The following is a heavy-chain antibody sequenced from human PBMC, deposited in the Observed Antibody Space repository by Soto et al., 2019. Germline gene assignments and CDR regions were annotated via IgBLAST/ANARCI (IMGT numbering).Heavy chain of an antibody. CDR1: GLTFGSRA. Sequence: GGSLRLSCVACGLTFGSRAMSWVRQAPGEGLQWVSTITDTGGDAKYADSVRGRFVISRDNSKKTLYLQMTSLTAEDPAMYFCARGSTDSYPGSRIFDFWGRGTLVTVSS. CDR3: ARGSTDSYPGSRIFDF. D-gene: IGHD3-10*01. J-gene: IGHJ4*02. V-gene: IGHV3-23*01. CDR2: ITDTGGDA.